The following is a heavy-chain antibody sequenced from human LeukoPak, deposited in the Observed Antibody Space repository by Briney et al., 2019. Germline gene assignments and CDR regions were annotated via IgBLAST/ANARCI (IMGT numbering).Heavy chain of an antibody. Sequence: GESLKISCKGSGYSFTSYWIGWVRQMPGKGLEWMGIIYPADSDTRYIPSFQGQVTISADKSISTAYLQWSSLKASDTAMYYCMRHRWDNGHSGVDYWGQGTLVTVSS. CDR2: IYPADSDT. J-gene: IGHJ4*02. V-gene: IGHV5-51*01. CDR3: MRHRWDNGHSGVDY. D-gene: IGHD6-19*01. CDR1: GYSFTSYW.